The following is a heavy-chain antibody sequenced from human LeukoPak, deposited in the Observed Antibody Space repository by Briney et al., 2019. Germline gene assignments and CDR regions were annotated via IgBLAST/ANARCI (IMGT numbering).Heavy chain of an antibody. D-gene: IGHD6-19*01. CDR3: ARVPTGWYENWFDP. CDR2: INPNSGGT. V-gene: IGHV1-2*02. Sequence: ASVKVSCKASGYTFTGYYMHWVRQAPGQGLEWMGWINPNSGGTNYAQKFQGRVTMTRDTSISTAYMELSGLRSDDTAVYYCARVPTGWYENWFDPWGQGTLVTVSS. CDR1: GYTFTGYY. J-gene: IGHJ5*02.